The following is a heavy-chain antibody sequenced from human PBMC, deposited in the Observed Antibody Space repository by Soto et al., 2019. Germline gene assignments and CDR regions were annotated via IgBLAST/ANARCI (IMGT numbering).Heavy chain of an antibody. Sequence: QLQLQESGPGLVKPSETLSLTCTVSGGSISSSSYYWGWIRQPPGKGLEWIGSIYYSGSTYYNPSLKSRFPISVDTSKNQFSLKLSSVTAADTAVYYCARPNCTNGVCYEINAFDIWGQGTMVTVSS. D-gene: IGHD2-8*01. CDR2: IYYSGST. J-gene: IGHJ3*02. V-gene: IGHV4-39*01. CDR3: ARPNCTNGVCYEINAFDI. CDR1: GGSISSSSYY.